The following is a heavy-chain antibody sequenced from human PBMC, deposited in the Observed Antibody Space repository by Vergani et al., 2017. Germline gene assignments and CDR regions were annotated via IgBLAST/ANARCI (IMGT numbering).Heavy chain of an antibody. Sequence: QVQLVQSGAEVKKPGASVKVSCKASGYTFTGYYMHWVRQAPGQGLEWMGWINPNSGGTNYAQKVQGRVTMTRDTSISTAYMELSRLRSDDTAVYYGARWFGRVRGVDNWGQGTLVTVSS. CDR3: ARWFGRVRGVDN. CDR2: INPNSGGT. J-gene: IGHJ4*02. CDR1: GYTFTGYY. D-gene: IGHD3-10*01. V-gene: IGHV1-2*02.